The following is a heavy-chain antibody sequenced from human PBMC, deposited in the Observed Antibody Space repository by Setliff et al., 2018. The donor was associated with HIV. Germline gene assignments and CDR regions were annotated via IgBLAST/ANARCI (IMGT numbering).Heavy chain of an antibody. CDR2: ISYSGST. V-gene: IGHV4-59*11. CDR3: ARGSDSSSWYWPFDY. CDR1: GASIRSQY. D-gene: IGHD6-13*01. J-gene: IGHJ4*02. Sequence: SETLSLTCTDSGASIRSQYWSWIRKPPGKGLEWIGYISYSGSTNYNPSLESRVAMSVDTSKQQFSLEVSSVTAADTAVYYCARGSDSSSWYWPFDYWGQGTLVTVSS.